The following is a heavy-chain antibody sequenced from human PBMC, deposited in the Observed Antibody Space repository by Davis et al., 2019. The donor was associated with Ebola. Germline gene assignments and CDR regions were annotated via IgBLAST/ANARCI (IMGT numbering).Heavy chain of an antibody. D-gene: IGHD3-9*01. CDR2: ISSSSSTI. CDR1: GFTFSSYW. CDR3: ASQVILTNDY. Sequence: GGSLRLSCAASGFTFSSYWMNWVRQAPGKGLEWVSYISSSSSTIYYADSVKGRFTISRDNAKNSLYLQMNSLRDEDTAVYYCASQVILTNDYWGQGTLVTVSS. J-gene: IGHJ4*02. V-gene: IGHV3-48*02.